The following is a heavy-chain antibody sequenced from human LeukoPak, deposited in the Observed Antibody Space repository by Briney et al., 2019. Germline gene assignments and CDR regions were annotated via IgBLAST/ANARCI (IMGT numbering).Heavy chain of an antibody. V-gene: IGHV3-48*03. CDR2: IIGSGSTT. CDR3: VRDRGGAYSGDNLFDP. CDR1: GFTFSSYE. D-gene: IGHD2-21*01. Sequence: GGSLRLSCAASGFTFSSYEMNWVRQAPGKGLERLSYIIGSGSTTQYADSVRDRFTISRDNDKNAVYLQMNSLRADDTAIYYCVRDRGGAYSGDNLFDPWGQGTLVTVSS. J-gene: IGHJ5*02.